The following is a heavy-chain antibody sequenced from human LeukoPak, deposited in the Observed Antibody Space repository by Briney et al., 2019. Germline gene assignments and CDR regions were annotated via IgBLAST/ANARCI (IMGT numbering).Heavy chain of an antibody. CDR1: GGSISSSSYY. CDR2: IYYSGST. CDR3: ARTYYDFWSGYYYYYMDV. J-gene: IGHJ6*03. Sequence: PSETLSLTCTVSGGSISSSSYYWGWIRQPPGKGLEWIGSIYYSGSTYYNPSLKSRVTISVDTSKSQFSLKLSSVTAADTAVYYCARTYYDFWSGYYYYYMDVWGKGTTVTVSS. V-gene: IGHV4-39*07. D-gene: IGHD3-3*01.